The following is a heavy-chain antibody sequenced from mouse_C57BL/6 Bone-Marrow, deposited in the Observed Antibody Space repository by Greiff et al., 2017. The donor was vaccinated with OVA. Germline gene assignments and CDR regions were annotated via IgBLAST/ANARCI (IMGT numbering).Heavy chain of an antibody. CDR1: GYTFTSYW. CDR2: IHPNSGST. J-gene: IGHJ4*01. D-gene: IGHD2-3*01. Sequence: VQLQQPGAELVKPGASVKLSCKASGYTFTSYWMHWVKQRPGQGLEWIGMIHPNSGSTNYNEKFKSKATLTVDKSSSTAYMQLSSLTSEDSAVYYCLIYDGYPFYAMDYWGQGTSVTVSS. V-gene: IGHV1-64*01. CDR3: LIYDGYPFYAMDY.